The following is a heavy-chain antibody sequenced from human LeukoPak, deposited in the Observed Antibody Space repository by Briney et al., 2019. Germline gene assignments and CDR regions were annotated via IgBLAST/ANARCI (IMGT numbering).Heavy chain of an antibody. D-gene: IGHD3-10*01. V-gene: IGHV3-30-3*01. J-gene: IGHJ4*02. CDR1: GFTFSSYA. CDR2: ISYDGSNK. Sequence: PGRSLRLSCAASGFTFSSYAMHWVRQAPGKGLEWVAVISYDGSNKYYADSVKGRFTISRDNSKNTLYLQMDSLRAEDTAVYYCARDLGQTYYYGSGSLDWGQGTLVTVSS. CDR3: ARDLGQTYYYGSGSLD.